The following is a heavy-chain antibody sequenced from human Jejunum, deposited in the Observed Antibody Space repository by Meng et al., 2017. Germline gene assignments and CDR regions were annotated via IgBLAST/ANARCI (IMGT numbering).Heavy chain of an antibody. J-gene: IGHJ3*01. Sequence: GESLKISCEGSGFTFSIYAMIWVRQAPGRGLEWVSDIRASGGVTNYADYVKGRFTISRDKSRNTLYLQMTSLRVEDTAIYYCARDPNGDYLGAFDFWGQGKAVTVSS. CDR2: IRASGGVT. CDR3: ARDPNGDYLGAFDF. CDR1: GFTFSIYA. V-gene: IGHV3-23*01. D-gene: IGHD4-17*01.